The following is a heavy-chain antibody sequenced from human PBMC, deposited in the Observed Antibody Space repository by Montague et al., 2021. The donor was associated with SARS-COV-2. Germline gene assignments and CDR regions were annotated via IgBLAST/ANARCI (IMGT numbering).Heavy chain of an antibody. CDR1: GGSISSSGYY. CDR3: ARHLLIVVVIAVPGWFEP. J-gene: IGHJ5*02. V-gene: IGHV4-39*01. Sequence: SETLSLTCTVSGGSISSSGYYWGWIRQPPGKGLEWIGCIYYSGSTYYNPSLKSRVTISVDTSKNQFSLKLSSVTAADTAVYYCARHLLIVVVIAVPGWFEPWGQGTLVTVSS. D-gene: IGHD2-21*01. CDR2: IYYSGST.